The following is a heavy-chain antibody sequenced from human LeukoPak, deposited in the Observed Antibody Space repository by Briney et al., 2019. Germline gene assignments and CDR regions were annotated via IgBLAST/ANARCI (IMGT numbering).Heavy chain of an antibody. Sequence: PGGSLRLSCAASGFTFSSYAMSWVRQAPGKGLEWVANIKQDGSEKYYVDSVKGRFTISRVSAKNSLYLQMNSLRAEDTAMYYCARDARSRYCSGSSCYYDWFDSWGQGTLVTVSS. CDR1: GFTFSSYA. CDR2: IKQDGSEK. J-gene: IGHJ5*01. D-gene: IGHD2-2*01. CDR3: ARDARSRYCSGSSCYYDWFDS. V-gene: IGHV3-7*01.